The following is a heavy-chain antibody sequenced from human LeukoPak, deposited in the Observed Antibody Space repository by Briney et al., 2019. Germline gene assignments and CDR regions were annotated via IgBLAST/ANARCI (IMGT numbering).Heavy chain of an antibody. Sequence: TSETLSLTCTVSGGSIRGYYWSWIRQPPGKGLEWIGYTYYTGSTNYNPSLKSRVTISVDTSKNQFSLKLSSVTAADTAVYYCARMSVTSLALYFDYWGQGTLVTVTS. CDR2: TYYTGST. CDR3: ARMSVTSLALYFDY. V-gene: IGHV4-59*01. J-gene: IGHJ4*02. D-gene: IGHD4-11*01. CDR1: GGSIRGYY.